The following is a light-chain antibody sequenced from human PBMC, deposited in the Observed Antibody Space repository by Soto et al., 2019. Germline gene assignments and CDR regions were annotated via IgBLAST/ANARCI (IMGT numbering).Light chain of an antibody. Sequence: EIVLTQSPGTLSLSPGERATLSCRASQSVSNNYLAWYQQKPGQAPRLLIYGASNRATGIPDRFSGSGSGTDFTLTISRLETEDFAVYYCQQYGSSGTFGQGTTVEIK. V-gene: IGKV3-20*01. J-gene: IGKJ1*01. CDR2: GAS. CDR3: QQYGSSGT. CDR1: QSVSNNY.